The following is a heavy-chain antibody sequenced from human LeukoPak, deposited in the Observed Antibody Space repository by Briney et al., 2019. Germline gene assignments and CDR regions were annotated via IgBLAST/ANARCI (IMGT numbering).Heavy chain of an antibody. CDR1: GFTFSSYA. J-gene: IGHJ4*02. CDR3: ARVLWGTDTYDYGSGTDY. Sequence: PGRSLRLSCAASGFTFSSYAMHWVRQAPGKGLEWVAVISYDGSNKYYADSVKGRFTISRDNSKNTLYLQMNSLRAEDTAVYYCARVLWGTDTYDYGSGTDYWGQGTLVTVSS. D-gene: IGHD3-10*01. V-gene: IGHV3-30-3*01. CDR2: ISYDGSNK.